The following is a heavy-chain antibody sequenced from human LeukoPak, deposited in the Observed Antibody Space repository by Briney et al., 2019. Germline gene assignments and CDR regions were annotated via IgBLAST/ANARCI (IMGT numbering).Heavy chain of an antibody. V-gene: IGHV1-24*01. CDR1: GYTLTELS. J-gene: IGHJ3*02. D-gene: IGHD1-26*01. Sequence: GASVKVSCKVSGYTLTELSMHWVRQAPGKGLEWMAGFDPEDGETIYAQKFQGRVTMTEDTSTDTAYMELSSLRSEDTAVYYCAIRGSYYGAFDIWGQGTMVTVSS. CDR2: FDPEDGET. CDR3: AIRGSYYGAFDI.